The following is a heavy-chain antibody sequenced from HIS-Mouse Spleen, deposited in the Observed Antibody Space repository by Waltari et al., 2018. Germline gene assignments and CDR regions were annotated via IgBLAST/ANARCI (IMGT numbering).Heavy chain of an antibody. CDR1: GGSISSSSYY. D-gene: IGHD6-13*01. CDR2: IYYSGRT. V-gene: IGHV4-39*07. CDR3: AREIPYSSSWYDWYFDL. J-gene: IGHJ2*01. Sequence: QLQLQESGPGLVKPSETLSLTCTVSGGSISSSSYYWGWIRQPPGKGLEWIGSIYYSGRTSYNPSLKSRVTISVDTSKNQFSLKLSSVTAADTAVYYCAREIPYSSSWYDWYFDLWGRGTLVTFSS.